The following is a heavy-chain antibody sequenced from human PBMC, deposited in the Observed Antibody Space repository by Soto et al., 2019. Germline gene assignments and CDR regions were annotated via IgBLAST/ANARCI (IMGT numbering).Heavy chain of an antibody. D-gene: IGHD6-6*01. V-gene: IGHV4-59*01. CDR1: GGSINSYY. CDR3: ARGSAARPEWFDP. CDR2: IYYSGTT. Sequence: SETLSLTCTVSGGSINSYYWSWIRQPPGKGLELIGYIYYSGTTNYTPSLKSRVTISVDTSKNQFSLKLTSVTAADTAVYYCARGSAARPEWFDPWGQGTLVTVPQ. J-gene: IGHJ5*02.